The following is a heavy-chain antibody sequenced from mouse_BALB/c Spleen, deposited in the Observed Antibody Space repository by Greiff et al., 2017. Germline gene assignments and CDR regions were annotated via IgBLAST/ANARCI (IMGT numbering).Heavy chain of an antibody. Sequence: QVQLQQSGAELAKPGASVKMSCKASGYTFTSYWMHWVKQRPGQGLEWIGYINPSTGYTEYNQKFKDKATLTADKSSSTAYMQLSSLTSEDSAVYYCARLSDYDEAWFAYWGQGTLVTVSA. J-gene: IGHJ3*01. CDR2: INPSTGYT. D-gene: IGHD2-4*01. V-gene: IGHV1-7*01. CDR1: GYTFTSYW. CDR3: ARLSDYDEAWFAY.